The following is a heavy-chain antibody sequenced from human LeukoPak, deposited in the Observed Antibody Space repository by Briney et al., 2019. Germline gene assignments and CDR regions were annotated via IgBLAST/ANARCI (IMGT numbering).Heavy chain of an antibody. CDR3: AKDWGLTLNYGMDV. D-gene: IGHD3-16*01. Sequence: GGSLRLSCAASGFTFSSYWMSWVRQAPGKGLEWVANIKQDGSEKYYVDSVKGRFTISRDNAKNSLYLQMNSLRAEDTALYYCAKDWGLTLNYGMDVWGQGTTVTVSS. V-gene: IGHV3-7*03. CDR1: GFTFSSYW. CDR2: IKQDGSEK. J-gene: IGHJ6*02.